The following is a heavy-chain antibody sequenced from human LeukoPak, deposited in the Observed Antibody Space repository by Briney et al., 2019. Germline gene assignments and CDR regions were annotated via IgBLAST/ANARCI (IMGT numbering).Heavy chain of an antibody. V-gene: IGHV1-69*05. J-gene: IGHJ5*02. CDR2: IIPIFGTA. CDR1: GGTFSSYA. D-gene: IGHD3-9*01. Sequence: GSSVKVSCKASGGTFSSYAISWVRQAPGQGLEWMGGIIPIFGTANYAQKFQGRVTITTDESTRTAYMELSSLRSDDTAVYYCARGRMEYYDILTGYDPWGQGTLVTVSS. CDR3: ARGRMEYYDILTGYDP.